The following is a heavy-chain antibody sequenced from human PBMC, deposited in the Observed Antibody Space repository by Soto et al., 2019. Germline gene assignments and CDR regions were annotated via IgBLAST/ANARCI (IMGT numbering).Heavy chain of an antibody. CDR1: GFTFSSYS. Sequence: GGSLRLSCAASGFTFSSYSMNWVRQAPGKGLEWVSSISSSSSYIYYADSVKGRFTISRDNAKNSLYLQMNSLRAEDTAVYYCARDAQDILTGYNDYWGQGTLVTVSS. CDR2: ISSSSSYI. CDR3: ARDAQDILTGYNDY. V-gene: IGHV3-21*01. D-gene: IGHD3-9*01. J-gene: IGHJ4*02.